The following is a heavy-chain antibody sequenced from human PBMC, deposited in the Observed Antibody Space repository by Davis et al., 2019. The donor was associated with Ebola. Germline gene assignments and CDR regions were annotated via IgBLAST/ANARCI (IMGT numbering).Heavy chain of an antibody. D-gene: IGHD3-10*01. Sequence: PGGSLRLSCVASGFTFSSSWMSWVRQAPGKGLQWVANIKEDGSARYYDDSLKGRFTISRDNGKNSLYLQMNSLRAEDTAVYYCARELITMVQGIIITAYYFDYWGQGTLVTVSS. J-gene: IGHJ4*02. V-gene: IGHV3-7*01. CDR1: GFTFSSSW. CDR2: IKEDGSAR. CDR3: ARELITMVQGIIITAYYFDY.